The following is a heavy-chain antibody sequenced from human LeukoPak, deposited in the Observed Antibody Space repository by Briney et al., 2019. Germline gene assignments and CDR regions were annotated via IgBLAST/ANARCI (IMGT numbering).Heavy chain of an antibody. CDR2: ISGSSSYI. J-gene: IGHJ4*02. CDR3: ARVKDSSSSSRY. V-gene: IGHV3-21*01. CDR1: GFTFSSYS. D-gene: IGHD6-6*01. Sequence: GGSLRLSCAASGFTFSSYSMNWVRQAPGKGLELVSSISGSSSYIYYADSVKGRFTISRDNAKNSLYLQMNSLRAEDTAVYYCARVKDSSSSSRYWGQGTLVTVSS.